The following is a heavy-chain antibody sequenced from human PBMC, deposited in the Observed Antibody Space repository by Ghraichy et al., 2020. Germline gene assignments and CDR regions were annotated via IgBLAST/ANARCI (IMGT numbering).Heavy chain of an antibody. CDR1: GFSFRSYW. J-gene: IGHJ5*02. CDR2: ISEDGSTT. Sequence: GESLNISCTGSGFSFRSYWMNWVRQLPGGGLEWVSRISEDGSTTTYADPVKGRVTISRDNANNTLYLQMKNLRAEDTAVYYCARDRIVRGLFTNWFDPWSQGTLVTVST. CDR3: ARDRIVRGLFTNWFDP. V-gene: IGHV3-74*01. D-gene: IGHD4-17*01.